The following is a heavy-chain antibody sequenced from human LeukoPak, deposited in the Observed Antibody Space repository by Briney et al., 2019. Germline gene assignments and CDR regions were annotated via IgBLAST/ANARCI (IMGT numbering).Heavy chain of an antibody. CDR2: IYYSGST. J-gene: IGHJ4*02. Sequence: PSETLSLTCTVSGGSISSGGYYWSWLRQLPGKGLEWIGYIYYSGSTNYNPSLKSRVTISVDTSKNQFSLKLSSVTAADTAVYYCARVLYDYVWGSYRQTYYFDYWGQGTLVTVSS. CDR1: GGSISSGGYY. D-gene: IGHD3-16*02. V-gene: IGHV4-61*08. CDR3: ARVLYDYVWGSYRQTYYFDY.